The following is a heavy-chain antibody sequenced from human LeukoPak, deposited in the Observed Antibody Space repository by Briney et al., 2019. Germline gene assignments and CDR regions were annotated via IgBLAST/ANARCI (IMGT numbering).Heavy chain of an antibody. CDR1: GFTFSDYY. D-gene: IGHD3-22*01. CDR3: SSGSRGYFGP. J-gene: IGHJ5*02. V-gene: IGHV3-11*01. CDR2: ISNTGSAK. Sequence: MSGGSLRLSCAASGFTFSDYYMTWLRQSPGRGLEWLSYISNTGSAKYYSDSVKGRFTISRDNAKNSVYLEMNSLRAEDTAVYFWSSGSRGYFGPWGPGTLVTVSS.